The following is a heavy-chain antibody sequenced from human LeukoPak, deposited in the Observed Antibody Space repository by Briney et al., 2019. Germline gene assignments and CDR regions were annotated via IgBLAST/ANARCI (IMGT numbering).Heavy chain of an antibody. J-gene: IGHJ6*03. Sequence: GGSLRLSCAASGITFGSYAMSWVRQAPGKGLEWVSGLSGSATVTYYADSVKGRFTISRDNAKNSLYLQMNSLRAEDTAVYYCARVPKYSSSPPYYYYYMDVWGKGTTVTVSS. CDR1: GITFGSYA. D-gene: IGHD6-13*01. CDR2: LSGSATVT. V-gene: IGHV3-23*01. CDR3: ARVPKYSSSPPYYYYYMDV.